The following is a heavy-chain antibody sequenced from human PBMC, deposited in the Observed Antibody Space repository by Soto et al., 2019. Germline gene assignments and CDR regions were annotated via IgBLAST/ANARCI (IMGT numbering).Heavy chain of an antibody. CDR2: ISYDGSNK. V-gene: IGHV3-30*03. D-gene: IGHD6-19*01. CDR1: GFTFSSYG. J-gene: IGHJ4*02. CDR3: LKSGQWLIEIGYVDY. Sequence: QVQLVESGGGVVQPGRSLRLSCAASGFTFSSYGMHWVRQAPGKGLEWVAVISYDGSNKYYADSVKGRFTISRDNSKNTLYLQMNSLRAEDTAVYYCLKSGQWLIEIGYVDYWGQGNLVTVSS.